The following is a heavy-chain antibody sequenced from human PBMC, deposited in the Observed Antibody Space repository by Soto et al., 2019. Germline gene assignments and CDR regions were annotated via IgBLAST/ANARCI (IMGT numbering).Heavy chain of an antibody. V-gene: IGHV4-34*01. CDR3: ASYDTSGYYV. J-gene: IGHJ4*02. Sequence: QVQLQQWGAGLLKPSDTLSLTCAVYGGSFSGYYWSWFRQPPGKGLEWIGEINHSGSTNYNPSLKSRVTISVDTSNNQFSLKLSSVTAADTAVYYCASYDTSGYYVGGQGTLVTVSS. CDR1: GGSFSGYY. CDR2: INHSGST. D-gene: IGHD3-22*01.